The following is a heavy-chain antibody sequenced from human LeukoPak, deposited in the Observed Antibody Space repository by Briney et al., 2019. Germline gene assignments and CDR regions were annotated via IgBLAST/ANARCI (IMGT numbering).Heavy chain of an antibody. Sequence: GGSLRLSCAASGFTVSSNYMSWGRQAPGKGLEWVSVIYSGGSTYYAGSVKGRFTISRHNSTNTLFLLMNSLRAQDTAVYYCARQYDSSGYPKPFDYWGQGTLVTVSS. CDR1: GFTVSSNY. CDR2: IYSGGST. J-gene: IGHJ4*02. CDR3: ARQYDSSGYPKPFDY. V-gene: IGHV3-53*04. D-gene: IGHD3-22*01.